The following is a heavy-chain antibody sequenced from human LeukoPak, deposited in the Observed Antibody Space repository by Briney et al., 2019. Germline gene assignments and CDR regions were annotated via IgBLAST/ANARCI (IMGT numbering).Heavy chain of an antibody. D-gene: IGHD5-18*01. Sequence: GRSLRLSCTASGFTFNTYAIHWVRQAPGKGLQWVAVISYDGTTKHYSDSAKGRFTISRDNSKNTLYLQMNSLRAEDTAVYYCAPRGYSYGNRLVSWGQGTLVTVSS. V-gene: IGHV3-30-3*01. CDR1: GFTFNTYA. J-gene: IGHJ4*02. CDR2: ISYDGTTK. CDR3: APRGYSYGNRLVS.